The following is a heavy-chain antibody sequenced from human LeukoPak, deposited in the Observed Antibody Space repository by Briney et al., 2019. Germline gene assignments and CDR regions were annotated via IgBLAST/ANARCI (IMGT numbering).Heavy chain of an antibody. CDR2: ISWNSGSI. V-gene: IGHV3-9*01. CDR3: AKDIGPRYCSGGSCYWDNDAFDI. J-gene: IGHJ3*02. Sequence: GGSLRLSCAASGFTFDDYAMHWVRQAPGKGLEWVSGISWNSGSIGYADSVKGRFTISRDNAKNSLYLQMNSLRAEDTALYYCAKDIGPRYCSGGSCYWDNDAFDIWGQGTMVTVSS. CDR1: GFTFDDYA. D-gene: IGHD2-15*01.